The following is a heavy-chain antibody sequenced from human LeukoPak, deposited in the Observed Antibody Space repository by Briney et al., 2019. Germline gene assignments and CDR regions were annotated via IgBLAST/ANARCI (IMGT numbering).Heavy chain of an antibody. CDR3: ARVYDSSGYYYRGAFDI. J-gene: IGHJ3*02. D-gene: IGHD3-22*01. CDR2: INAGNGNT. CDR1: GYTFTSYA. V-gene: IGHV1-3*01. Sequence: ASVKVSCKASGYTFTSYAMHWVRQAPGQRLEWMGWINAGNGNTKYSQKFQGRVTITRDTSASTAYMELSSLRSEDTAVYYCARVYDSSGYYYRGAFDIWGQGTMVTVSS.